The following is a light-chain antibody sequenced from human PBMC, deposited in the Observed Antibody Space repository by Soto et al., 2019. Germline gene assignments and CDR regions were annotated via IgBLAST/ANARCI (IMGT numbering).Light chain of an antibody. CDR3: QQYSSLPHT. Sequence: SVLTQSPGTLSFSPGERATLSCRASQSVSNRYFAWYQQKPGQAPWLLIYGISSRATGIPDRFSGSGSGTDFTLTISRLEPEDFVVYYCQQYSSLPHTFGQGTKLEVK. CDR2: GIS. CDR1: QSVSNRY. V-gene: IGKV3-20*01. J-gene: IGKJ2*01.